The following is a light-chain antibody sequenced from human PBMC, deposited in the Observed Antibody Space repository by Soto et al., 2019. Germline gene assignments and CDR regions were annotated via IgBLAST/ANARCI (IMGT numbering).Light chain of an antibody. Sequence: QFALTQPPSASGSPGQSVTISCTGTSSDVGAYNYVSWYQQHPGKAPKLMIYDVSKRPSGVPYRFSGSKSGNAASLTVSGLQGEDEADYYCSSYAGSSWVFGGGTKVTVL. CDR2: DVS. CDR1: SSDVGAYNY. CDR3: SSYAGSSWV. V-gene: IGLV2-8*01. J-gene: IGLJ3*02.